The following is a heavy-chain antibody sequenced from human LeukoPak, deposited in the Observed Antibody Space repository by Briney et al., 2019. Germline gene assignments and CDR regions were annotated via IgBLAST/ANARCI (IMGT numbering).Heavy chain of an antibody. D-gene: IGHD5-12*01. CDR1: GFTLCSYA. J-gene: IGHJ4*02. Sequence: GGSLRLSCAASGFTLCSYAMSWVRQAPGKGLGWVSGISGSGGSTYYADSVSGRFTISRDNSKNTRYLQMNSLRAEDTAVYCCPRAHRASTWPYYFDYWGQGTLVTVSS. V-gene: IGHV3-23*01. CDR3: PRAHRASTWPYYFDY. CDR2: ISGSGGST.